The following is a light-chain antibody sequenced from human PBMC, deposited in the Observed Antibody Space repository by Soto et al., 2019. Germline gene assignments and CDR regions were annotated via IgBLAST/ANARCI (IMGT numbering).Light chain of an antibody. V-gene: IGLV2-14*03. J-gene: IGLJ1*01. CDR3: TSYTSSTPFYV. CDR2: DVS. Sequence: SVLTPPASLSGSPGPSIAIPCPRVRNDVVDGTDYVSWYQQHPGQVSQLIIYDVSNRPSGVSDRFSGSKSGNTASLTISGLQAEDEAEYYCTSYTSSTPFYVFGTGTKVTVL. CDR1: RNDVVDGTDY.